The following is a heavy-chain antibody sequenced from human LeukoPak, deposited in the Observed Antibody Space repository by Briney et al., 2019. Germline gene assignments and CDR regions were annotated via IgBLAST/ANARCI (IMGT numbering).Heavy chain of an antibody. D-gene: IGHD3-22*01. Sequence: GASVKVSCKASGYTFSSYGISWVRQAPGQGLDWMGWISVYSGNTNYAQKFQGRVIMTTDTSTSTAYMELRSLRSDDTAVYYCARRYYYDRTGYYYFDYWGQGTLVTVSS. CDR1: GYTFSSYG. V-gene: IGHV1-18*01. J-gene: IGHJ4*02. CDR2: ISVYSGNT. CDR3: ARRYYYDRTGYYYFDY.